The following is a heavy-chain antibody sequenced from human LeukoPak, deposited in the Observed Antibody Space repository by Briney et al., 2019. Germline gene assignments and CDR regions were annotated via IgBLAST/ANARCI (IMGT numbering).Heavy chain of an antibody. V-gene: IGHV5-51*01. CDR2: INPVDSDT. CDR1: GYTFTSHW. CDR3: ARRFCSGGTCYFFDQ. D-gene: IGHD2-15*01. J-gene: IGHJ4*02. Sequence: GEPLNISCKATGYTFTSHWIGWVRPMPGKGLEWVGIINPVDSDTRYSPSFQGQVTISADKSITTAYLQWSSLQASDTAMFYCARRFCSGGTCYFFDQWGQGTLVTVSS.